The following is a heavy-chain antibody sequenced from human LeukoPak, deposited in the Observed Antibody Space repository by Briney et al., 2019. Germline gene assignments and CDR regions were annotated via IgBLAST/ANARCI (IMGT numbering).Heavy chain of an antibody. CDR3: ARDQRTVGSGSYWRLWFDP. CDR2: TYYRSKWYN. CDR1: GDSVSSSSAA. J-gene: IGHJ5*02. D-gene: IGHD3-10*01. Sequence: SQTLSLTCAISGDSVSSSSAAWNWIRQSPSRGLEWLGRTYYRSKWYNDYAVSVKSRITINPDTSKNQFSLQLNSVTPEDTAVYYCARDQRTVGSGSYWRLWFDPWGQGTLVTVSS. V-gene: IGHV6-1*01.